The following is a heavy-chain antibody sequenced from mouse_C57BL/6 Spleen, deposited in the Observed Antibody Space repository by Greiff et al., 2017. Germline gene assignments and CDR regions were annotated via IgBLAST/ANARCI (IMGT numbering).Heavy chain of an antibody. CDR2: IDPSGSYP. J-gene: IGHJ1*03. V-gene: IGHV1-69*01. CDR1: GYTFTSYW. Sequence: VQLQQPGAELVMPGASVKLSCKASGYTFTSYWMHWVQQRPGRGLEWIGKIDPSGSYPNYNQKFKAKSTLTVDKSSSTAYMQLSSLTSEDSAVYYCARFWDVWYFDVCGTGTTVTVSS. D-gene: IGHD4-1*01. CDR3: ARFWDVWYFDV.